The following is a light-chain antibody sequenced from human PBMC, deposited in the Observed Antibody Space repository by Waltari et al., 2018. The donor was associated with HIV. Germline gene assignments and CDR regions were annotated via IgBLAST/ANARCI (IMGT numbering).Light chain of an antibody. V-gene: IGLV2-14*01. CDR3: SSYTSSSTFHVV. CDR1: SSAVGGYTY. J-gene: IGLJ2*01. Sequence: QSGLPQPASVSVSLAQSITNSCTGTSSAVGGYTYVSRYQQHPGKAPKLMTYDVSNRPSGVSNRVSGSESSNTASLAISGLQAEDEADYYCSSYTSSSTFHVVFGGGTKLTVL. CDR2: DVS.